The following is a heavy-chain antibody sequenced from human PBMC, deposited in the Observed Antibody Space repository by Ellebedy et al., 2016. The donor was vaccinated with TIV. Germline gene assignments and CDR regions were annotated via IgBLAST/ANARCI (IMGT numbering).Heavy chain of an antibody. V-gene: IGHV4-39*01. D-gene: IGHD3-10*01. Sequence: GSLRLSXTVSGGSISSSSYYWGWIRQPPGKGLEWIGSIYYSGSTYYNPSLKSRVTISVDTSKNQFSLKLSSVTAADTAVYYCASFVTMVRGVIIRSFDYWGQGTLVTVSS. CDR2: IYYSGST. CDR1: GGSISSSSYY. CDR3: ASFVTMVRGVIIRSFDY. J-gene: IGHJ4*02.